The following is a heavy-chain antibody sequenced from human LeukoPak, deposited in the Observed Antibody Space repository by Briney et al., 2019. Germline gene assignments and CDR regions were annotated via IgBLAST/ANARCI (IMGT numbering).Heavy chain of an antibody. CDR1: GVSISSYY. D-gene: IGHD1-26*01. J-gene: IGHJ4*02. CDR2: IYYSGST. Sequence: PSETLSLTCTVSGVSISSYYWSWLRQPPGKGLEWCVYIYYSGSTNYNPSLKSRVTISVDTSKNQFSLKLSSVTAADTAVYYCARGLRWELNYWGQGTLVTVSS. V-gene: IGHV4-59*01. CDR3: ARGLRWELNY.